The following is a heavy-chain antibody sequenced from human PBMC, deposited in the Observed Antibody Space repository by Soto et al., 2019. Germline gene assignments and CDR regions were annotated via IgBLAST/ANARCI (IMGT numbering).Heavy chain of an antibody. V-gene: IGHV1-18*01. CDR3: ARDLAAAGPFDC. D-gene: IGHD6-13*01. CDR2: ISAYNGNT. J-gene: IGHJ4*02. Sequence: QVQLVQSGAEVKKPGASVKVSCKASGYTFTNYAFSWVRQAPGQGLEWMGWISAYNGNTNYPQKLQGRVTMTTDTSTSTAYMGLRSLGSDDTAVYYCARDLAAAGPFDCWGQGTLVTVSS. CDR1: GYTFTNYA.